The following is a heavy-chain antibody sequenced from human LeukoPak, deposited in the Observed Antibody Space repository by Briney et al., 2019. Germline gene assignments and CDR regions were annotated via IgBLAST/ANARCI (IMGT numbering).Heavy chain of an antibody. CDR3: ASLLYRTFDY. CDR1: GYSISSGYY. V-gene: IGHV4-38-2*02. D-gene: IGHD5/OR15-5a*01. Sequence: PSETLSLTCTVSGYSISSGYYWGWIRQPPGKGLEWIGSIYHSGSTYYNPSLKSRVTISVDTSKNQFSLKLSSVTAADTAVYYCASLLYRTFDYWGQGTLVTVSS. J-gene: IGHJ4*02. CDR2: IYHSGST.